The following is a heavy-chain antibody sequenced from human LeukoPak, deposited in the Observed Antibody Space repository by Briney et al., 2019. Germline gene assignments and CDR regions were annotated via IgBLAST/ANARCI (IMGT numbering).Heavy chain of an antibody. J-gene: IGHJ4*02. Sequence: PSETLSLTCTVSGGSISSSSYYWGWIRQPPGKGLEWIGSIYYSGSTYYNPSLKSRVTISVDTSKNQFSLKLSSVTAADTAVYYCARVSIAVAGTCFDYWGQGTLVTVSS. CDR2: IYYSGST. V-gene: IGHV4-39*01. CDR1: GGSISSSSYY. D-gene: IGHD6-19*01. CDR3: ARVSIAVAGTCFDY.